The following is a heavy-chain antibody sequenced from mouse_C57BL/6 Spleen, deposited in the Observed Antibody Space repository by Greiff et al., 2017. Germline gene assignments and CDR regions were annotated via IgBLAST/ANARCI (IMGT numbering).Heavy chain of an antibody. CDR2: ISSGSSTI. J-gene: IGHJ4*01. Sequence: EVKLVESGGGLVKPGGSLKLSCAASGFTFSDYGMHWVRQAPEKGLEWVAYISSGSSTIYYADTVKGRFTISRDNAKNTLFLQMTSLRSEDTAMYYCARGNPYAMDYWGQGTSVTVSS. D-gene: IGHD2-1*01. CDR1: GFTFSDYG. V-gene: IGHV5-17*01. CDR3: ARGNPYAMDY.